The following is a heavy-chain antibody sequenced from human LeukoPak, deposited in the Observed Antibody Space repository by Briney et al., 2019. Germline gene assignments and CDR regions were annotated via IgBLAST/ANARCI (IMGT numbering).Heavy chain of an antibody. V-gene: IGHV4-31*03. CDR1: GGSISSGNYY. D-gene: IGHD3-9*01. Sequence: PSQTLSLICTVSGGSISSGNYYWSWIRQHPGKGLEWIGYIYYSGGTQYNPSLKSRVTISVDTSKNQFSLRLSSVTAADTAVYYCARLDILTAAIFDPWGQGTLVTVSS. CDR3: ARLDILTAAIFDP. CDR2: IYYSGGT. J-gene: IGHJ5*02.